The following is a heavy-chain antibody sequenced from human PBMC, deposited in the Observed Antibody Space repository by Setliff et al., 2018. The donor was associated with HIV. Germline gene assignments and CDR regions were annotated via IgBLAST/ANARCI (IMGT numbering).Heavy chain of an antibody. Sequence: PSETLSLTCAVSGGSISSSNWWSWVRQPPGKGLEWIGEIYFSGHTNYNPSLKSRVTLSLDNAKNQFSLKLTSVTAADTAVYYCARAQPQDYDSLTGYYTGRYFDYWGRGTLVTVSS. CDR3: ARAQPQDYDSLTGYYTGRYFDY. V-gene: IGHV4-4*02. CDR1: GGSISSSNW. CDR2: IYFSGHT. D-gene: IGHD3-9*01. J-gene: IGHJ4*02.